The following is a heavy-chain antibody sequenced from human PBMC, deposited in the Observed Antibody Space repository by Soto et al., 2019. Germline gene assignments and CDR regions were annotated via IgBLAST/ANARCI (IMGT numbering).Heavy chain of an antibody. V-gene: IGHV5-10-1*01. Sequence: PGESLKLSCKGSGYSFTSYWISWVRQMPGKGLEWMGRIDPSDSYTNYSPSFQGHVTISADKSISTAYLQWSSLKASDTAMYYCATPPIYDFHYYGMDVWGQGTTVTVSS. J-gene: IGHJ6*02. CDR1: GYSFTSYW. CDR2: IDPSDSYT. CDR3: ATPPIYDFHYYGMDV. D-gene: IGHD3-3*01.